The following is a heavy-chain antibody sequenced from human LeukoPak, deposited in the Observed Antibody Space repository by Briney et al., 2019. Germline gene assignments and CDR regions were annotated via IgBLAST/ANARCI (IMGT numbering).Heavy chain of an antibody. CDR2: INPDGNKK. D-gene: IGHD5-18*01. V-gene: IGHV3-7*01. CDR3: ARDLAYSRLDY. CDR1: GLTFSSSW. Sequence: GFLRLSCAVSGLTFSSSWMDWVRQAPGKGLEWVASINPDGNKKYSADSVKGRFTISRDNAENSLYLQMNSLRVEDTAFYYCARDLAYSRLDYWGQGMLVTVSS. J-gene: IGHJ4*02.